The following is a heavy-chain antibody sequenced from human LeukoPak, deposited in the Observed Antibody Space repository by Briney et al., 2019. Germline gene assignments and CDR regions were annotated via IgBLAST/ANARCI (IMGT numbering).Heavy chain of an antibody. CDR3: ARVYGGDSSYYYYMDV. Sequence: GSLRLSCVASGFTFSSYWMSWVRQAPGKGLEWVANIKLDGSEKYYVDSVKGRFTISRDNAKNSLYLQMNSLRAEDTAVYYCARVYGGDSSYYYYMDVWGKGTTVTISS. CDR1: GFTFSSYW. D-gene: IGHD4-23*01. V-gene: IGHV3-7*01. J-gene: IGHJ6*03. CDR2: IKLDGSEK.